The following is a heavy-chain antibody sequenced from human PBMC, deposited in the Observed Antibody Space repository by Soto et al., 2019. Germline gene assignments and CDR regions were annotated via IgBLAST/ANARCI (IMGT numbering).Heavy chain of an antibody. Sequence: ASGKVSCKTSGYTFTSAYIHWVRQAPGQGLEWMGIINPSDGSTTYAQKFQGRVTMTRDTSTSAVYMELSSLTSDDTAVYYCARPPRETAYCSGGTCYSLHYWGQGTPVTVSS. J-gene: IGHJ4*02. V-gene: IGHV1-46*01. CDR1: GYTFTSAY. CDR3: ARPPRETAYCSGGTCYSLHY. D-gene: IGHD2-15*01. CDR2: INPSDGST.